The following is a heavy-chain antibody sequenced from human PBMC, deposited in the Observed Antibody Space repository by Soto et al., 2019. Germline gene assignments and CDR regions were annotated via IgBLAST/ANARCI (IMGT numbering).Heavy chain of an antibody. CDR2: ISGSGGST. CDR1: GFTFSSYA. D-gene: IGHD6-13*01. Sequence: GGSLRLSCAASGFTFSSYAMSWVRQAPGKGLEWVSAISGSGGSTYYADSVKGRFTISRDNSKNTLYLQMNSLRAEDTAVYYCARDGYSSSWYFDYWGQGTLVTVSS. CDR3: ARDGYSSSWYFDY. V-gene: IGHV3-23*01. J-gene: IGHJ4*02.